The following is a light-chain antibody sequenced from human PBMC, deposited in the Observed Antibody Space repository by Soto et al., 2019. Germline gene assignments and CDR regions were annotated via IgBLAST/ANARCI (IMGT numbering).Light chain of an antibody. V-gene: IGKV2-28*01. Sequence: DIVMTQSPLSLPVTPGEPASISCRSSQSLLHSNGYTYLEWYLQKPGQSPQLLIYLGSDRASGVADRFSGSGAGTDFTLEISRVEAEDVVVYYCMQGISRFTSGHGTNVEIK. CDR3: MQGISRFT. CDR2: LGS. CDR1: QSLLHSNGYTY. J-gene: IGKJ3*01.